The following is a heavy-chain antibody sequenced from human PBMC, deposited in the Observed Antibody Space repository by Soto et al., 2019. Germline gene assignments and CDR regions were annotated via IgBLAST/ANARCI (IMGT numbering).Heavy chain of an antibody. CDR1: PGSIRIGGYY. V-gene: IGHV4-31*03. D-gene: IGHD3-10*01. Sequence: WLTGSVSPGSIRIGGYYWNCVREHPGKGLEWIGYIHYSGCTWYNPSLESRVTISVDTSQDQFSLKLSSVIAADTAVYYCARMRGSGSYDAYYCDSWGRGTRVTVAS. CDR2: IHYSGCT. J-gene: IGHJ4*01. CDR3: ARMRGSGSYDAYYCDS.